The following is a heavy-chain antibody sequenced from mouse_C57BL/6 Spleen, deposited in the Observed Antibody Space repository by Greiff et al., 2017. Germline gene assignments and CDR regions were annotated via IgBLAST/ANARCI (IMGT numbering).Heavy chain of an antibody. CDR3: ARDDGYYAWFAY. D-gene: IGHD2-3*01. Sequence: LEESGAELMKPGASVKLSCKATGYTFTGYWIEWVKQRPGHGLEWIGEILPGSGSTNYNEKFKGKATFTADQSSNTAYMQLSSLTPEDSAIYYCARDDGYYAWFAYWGQGTLVTVSA. CDR2: ILPGSGST. V-gene: IGHV1-9*01. J-gene: IGHJ3*01. CDR1: GYTFTGYW.